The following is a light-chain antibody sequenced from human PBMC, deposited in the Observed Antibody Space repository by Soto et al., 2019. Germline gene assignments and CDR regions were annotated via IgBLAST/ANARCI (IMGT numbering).Light chain of an antibody. CDR2: GAS. CDR1: QIVNIH. J-gene: IGKJ1*01. V-gene: IGKV3D-15*01. Sequence: EILMTQSPATLSVSPGERATLSCRASQIVNIHLAWYQQKPGQAPRLLIYGASARATGIPAKFSGSGSGTEFTLTISSLQSEDFAVYYCQQYNKWPRTFGQGTKVDIK. CDR3: QQYNKWPRT.